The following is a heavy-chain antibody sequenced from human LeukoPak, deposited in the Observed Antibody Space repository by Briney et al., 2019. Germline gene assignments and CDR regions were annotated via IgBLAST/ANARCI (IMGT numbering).Heavy chain of an antibody. CDR1: GFIVSSNY. CDR2: IYSGGST. D-gene: IGHD3-10*01. Sequence: SGGSLRPSCAASGFIVSSNYMSWVRQAPGKGLEWVSVIYSGGSTYYADSVQDRFTISRHNSKNTLYLQMNSLRADDTAVYYCVRAYFYGSGSPEYFDYWGQGTLVTVSS. J-gene: IGHJ4*02. V-gene: IGHV3-53*04. CDR3: VRAYFYGSGSPEYFDY.